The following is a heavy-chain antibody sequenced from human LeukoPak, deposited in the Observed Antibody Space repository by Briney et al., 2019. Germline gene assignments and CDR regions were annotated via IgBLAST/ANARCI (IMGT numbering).Heavy chain of an antibody. J-gene: IGHJ4*02. CDR1: GFTFSDYY. Sequence: GGSLRLSCAASGFTFSDYYMSWIRQAPGKGLEWVSYISSSGSTIYYADSVKGRFTISRDNPKNTLYLQMNSLRTEGTAVYYCARALTDIVVVVAAGYWGQGTLVTVSS. D-gene: IGHD2-15*01. CDR3: ARALTDIVVVVAAGY. V-gene: IGHV3-11*01. CDR2: ISSSGSTI.